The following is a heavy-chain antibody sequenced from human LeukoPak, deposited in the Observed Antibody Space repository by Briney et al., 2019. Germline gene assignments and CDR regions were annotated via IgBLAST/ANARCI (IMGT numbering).Heavy chain of an antibody. D-gene: IGHD6-13*01. CDR3: ARGGSSSGYFDY. CDR1: GFTFSSYA. J-gene: IGHJ4*02. CDR2: ISGSGGST. Sequence: GSLRLSCAASGFTFSSYAMSWVRQAPGKGLEWVSAISGSGGSTYYADSVKGRFTISRDNSKNTLYLQMNSLGAEDTAVYYCARGGSSSGYFDYWGQGTLVTVSS. V-gene: IGHV3-23*01.